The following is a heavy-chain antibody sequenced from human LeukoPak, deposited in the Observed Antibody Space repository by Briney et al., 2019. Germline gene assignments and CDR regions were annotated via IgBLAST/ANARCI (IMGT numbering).Heavy chain of an antibody. J-gene: IGHJ4*02. V-gene: IGHV3-53*01. CDR2: IYSGGST. Sequence: GGSLRLSCAASGFTVSSNYMSWVRQAPGKGLEWVSVIYSGGSTYYADSVKGRFTISRDNSKNTLYLQMNSLRAEDTAVYYCARDRGRIAVAGHYFDYWGQGTLVTVSS. D-gene: IGHD6-13*01. CDR1: GFTVSSNY. CDR3: ARDRGRIAVAGHYFDY.